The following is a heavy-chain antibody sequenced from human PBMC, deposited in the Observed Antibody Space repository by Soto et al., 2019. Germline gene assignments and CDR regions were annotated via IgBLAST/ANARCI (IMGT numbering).Heavy chain of an antibody. CDR2: INSDGSST. CDR1: GFTFSSYW. D-gene: IGHD3-3*02. V-gene: IGHV3-74*01. Sequence: EVQLVESGGGLVQPGGSLRLSCAASGFTFSSYWMHWVRQAPGKGLVWVSRINSDGSSTYYADSVKGRFTISRDNAKNTLNRKMNGRRAEETVVYYCEKHLAGNRDNWGQGPLVPASS. CDR3: EKHLAGNRDN. J-gene: IGHJ4*02.